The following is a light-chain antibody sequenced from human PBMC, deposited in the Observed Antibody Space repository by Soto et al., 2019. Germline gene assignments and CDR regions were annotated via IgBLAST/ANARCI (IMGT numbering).Light chain of an antibody. CDR1: QSVSSRY. J-gene: IGKJ2*01. CDR2: GAS. CDR3: QHYGNSPDT. V-gene: IGKV3-20*01. Sequence: EIVLTQSPGTLSLSPGERATLSCRASQSVSSRYLAWYQQKPDQATRLLIYGASSRATGIPDRFSGSGCGKDFTLTSSRQQHEDVAEYYYQHYGNSPDTFGEGTKLEIK.